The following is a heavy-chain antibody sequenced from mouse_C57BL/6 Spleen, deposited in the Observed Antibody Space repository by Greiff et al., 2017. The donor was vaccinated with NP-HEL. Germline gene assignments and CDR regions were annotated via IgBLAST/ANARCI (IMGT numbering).Heavy chain of an antibody. CDR3: ARHYYYGSSYDWYFDV. CDR2: FHPYNDDT. CDR1: GYTFTTYP. J-gene: IGHJ1*03. V-gene: IGHV1-47*01. Sequence: QVQLKQSGAELVKPGASVKMSCKASGYTFTTYPIEWMKQNHGKSLEWIGNFHPYNDDTKYNEKFKGKATLTVEKSSSTVYLELSRLTSDDSAVYYCARHYYYGSSYDWYFDVWGTGTTVTVSS. D-gene: IGHD1-1*01.